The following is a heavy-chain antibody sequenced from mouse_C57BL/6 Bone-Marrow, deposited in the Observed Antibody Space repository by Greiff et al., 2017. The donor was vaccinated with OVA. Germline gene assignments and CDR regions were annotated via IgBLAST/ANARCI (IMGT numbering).Heavy chain of an antibody. Sequence: EVMLVESGEGLVKPGGSLKLSCAASGFTFSSYAMSWVRQTPEKRLEWVAYISRGGDYIYYADTVQGRFTIARDNARNALYLQMSSLKSEDTALYYSTLYYGNYWYCDVWGTGTTVTVSS. CDR1: GFTFSSYA. CDR2: ISRGGDYI. V-gene: IGHV5-9-1*02. CDR3: TLYYGNYWYCDV. D-gene: IGHD2-1*01. J-gene: IGHJ1*03.